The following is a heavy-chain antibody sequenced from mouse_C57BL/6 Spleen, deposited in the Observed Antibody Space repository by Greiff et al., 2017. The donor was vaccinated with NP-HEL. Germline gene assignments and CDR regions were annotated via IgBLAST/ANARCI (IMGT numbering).Heavy chain of an antibody. D-gene: IGHD2-2*01. CDR3: TTMVKAY. CDR2: IDPENGDT. Sequence: EVQRVESGAELVRPGASVKLSCTASGFNIKDDYMHWVKQRPEQGLEWIGWIDPENGDTEYASKFQGKATITADTSSNTAYLQLSSLTSEDTAVYYCTTMVKAYWGQGTLVTVSA. V-gene: IGHV14-4*01. CDR1: GFNIKDDY. J-gene: IGHJ3*01.